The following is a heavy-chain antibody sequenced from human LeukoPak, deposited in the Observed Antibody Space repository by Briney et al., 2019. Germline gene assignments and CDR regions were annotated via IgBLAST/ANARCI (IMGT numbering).Heavy chain of an antibody. CDR3: ANDFRYYFGSGTAS. CDR1: GFTFSSYV. D-gene: IGHD3-10*01. V-gene: IGHV3-23*01. J-gene: IGHJ5*02. Sequence: PGGSLRLSCAASGFTFSSYVMLWVREAPGKGLEWVSYLTGSGGAADYADSVKGRFTTSRDNSKNTVYLQMNSLSAEDTAIYYRANDFRYYFGSGTASWGQGTLVTVSS. CDR2: LTGSGGAA.